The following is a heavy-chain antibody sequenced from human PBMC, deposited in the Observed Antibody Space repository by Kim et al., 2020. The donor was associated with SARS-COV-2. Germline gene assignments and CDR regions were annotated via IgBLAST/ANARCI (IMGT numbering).Heavy chain of an antibody. D-gene: IGHD5-12*01. CDR3: ASTPIVATIFRIRPSPNGVDY. V-gene: IGHV4-31*03. Sequence: SETLSLTCTVSGGSISSGGYYWSWIRQHPGKGLEWIGYTYYSGSTYYNPSLKSRVTISVDTSKNQFSLKLSSVTAADTAVYYCASTPIVATIFRIRPSPNGVDYWGQGTLVTVSS. J-gene: IGHJ4*02. CDR2: TYYSGST. CDR1: GGSISSGGYY.